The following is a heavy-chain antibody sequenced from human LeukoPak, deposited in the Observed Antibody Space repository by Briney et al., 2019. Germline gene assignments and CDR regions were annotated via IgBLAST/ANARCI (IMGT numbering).Heavy chain of an antibody. Sequence: PSETLSLTCNVSGDSLSCRGSCFWSWIRQPAGKGLEWIGRVYASGSTHYNPSLKSRVTMSLDTSKNQFSLDLSSVTAADTAVYYCAWGSGSYYSYFDYWGQGTLVTVSS. V-gene: IGHV4-61*10. CDR3: AWGSGSYYSYFDY. CDR1: GDSLSCRGSCF. CDR2: VYASGST. D-gene: IGHD3-10*01. J-gene: IGHJ4*02.